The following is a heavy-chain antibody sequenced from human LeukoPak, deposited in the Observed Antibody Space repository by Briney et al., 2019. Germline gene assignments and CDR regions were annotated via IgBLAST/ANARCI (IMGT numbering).Heavy chain of an antibody. CDR1: GYTFTNYD. Sequence: ASVKVSCKASGYTFTNYDINWVRQAAGQGLEWMGWMNPNSGDTGYVEKFQGRVTMSRDTSMNTAYVELSSLRSEDTAVYYCTRSGFGGGVHFDYWGQGTPVTVSS. V-gene: IGHV1-8*01. CDR2: MNPNSGDT. D-gene: IGHD3-16*01. CDR3: TRSGFGGGVHFDY. J-gene: IGHJ4*02.